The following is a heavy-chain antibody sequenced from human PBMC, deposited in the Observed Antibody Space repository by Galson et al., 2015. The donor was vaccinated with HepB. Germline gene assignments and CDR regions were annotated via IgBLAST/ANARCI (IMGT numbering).Heavy chain of an antibody. CDR3: ARSRGDDCSSTSCFMDV. D-gene: IGHD2-2*01. CDR1: GYTFTSYA. J-gene: IGHJ6*02. CDR2: INAGNGNT. V-gene: IGHV1-3*01. Sequence: SVKVSCKASGYTFTSYAMHWVRQAPGQRLEWMGWINAGNGNTKYSQKFQGRVTITRDTSASTAYMELSGLRSEDTAVYYCARSRGDDCSSTSCFMDVWGQGTTVTVSS.